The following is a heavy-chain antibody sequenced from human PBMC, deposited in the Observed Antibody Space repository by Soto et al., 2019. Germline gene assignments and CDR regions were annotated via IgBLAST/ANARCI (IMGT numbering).Heavy chain of an antibody. D-gene: IGHD1-26*01. Sequence: SETLSLTCTVSGCSINSYYWSWIRQPPGKGLEWIGYIYYSGSTNYNPSLKSRVTISVDTSKNQISQKLRSVTDADTAVYYCARRYGGNFDYWGQGTLVTVS. CDR3: ARRYGGNFDY. J-gene: IGHJ4*02. CDR2: IYYSGST. CDR1: GCSINSYY. V-gene: IGHV4-59*01.